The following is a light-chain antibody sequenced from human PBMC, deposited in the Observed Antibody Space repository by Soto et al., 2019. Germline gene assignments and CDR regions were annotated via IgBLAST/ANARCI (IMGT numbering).Light chain of an antibody. Sequence: EIVLTQSPAPLSLSPGERATLSCRASQSVSSSLAWYQQKPGQAPRLLIYDASNRATGIPARFSGSGSGTDCTLTISSLDPEDFAVYYCQQRSNWPPEGTFGPGTKGDI. CDR2: DAS. CDR3: QQRSNWPPEGT. CDR1: QSVSSS. V-gene: IGKV3-11*01. J-gene: IGKJ3*01.